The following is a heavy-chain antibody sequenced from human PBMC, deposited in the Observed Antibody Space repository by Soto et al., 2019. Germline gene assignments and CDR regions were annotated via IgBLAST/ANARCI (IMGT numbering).Heavy chain of an antibody. J-gene: IGHJ5*02. D-gene: IGHD6-13*01. Sequence: GESLKISCKGSGYSFTSYWIAWVRQMPGKGLEWMGVIYPGDSDTIYSPSFQGQVTISADKSRSTAYLQWNSLKASDTAMYYCARLPAAVRNWFDPWGQGTLVTVSS. CDR1: GYSFTSYW. CDR2: IYPGDSDT. V-gene: IGHV5-51*01. CDR3: ARLPAAVRNWFDP.